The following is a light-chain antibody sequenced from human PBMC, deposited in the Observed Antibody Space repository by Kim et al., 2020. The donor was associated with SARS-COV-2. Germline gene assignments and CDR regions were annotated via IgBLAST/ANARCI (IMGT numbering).Light chain of an antibody. Sequence: PGERASPPCRASQSVSSGYLAWYQQKPGQAPRLLIYGASSRPTVIPDRFSGSGSGTDFTLTINRLEPEDFAVYYCQQYGSSPETFGQGTKVEIK. CDR3: QQYGSSPET. V-gene: IGKV3-20*01. CDR1: QSVSSGY. J-gene: IGKJ1*01. CDR2: GAS.